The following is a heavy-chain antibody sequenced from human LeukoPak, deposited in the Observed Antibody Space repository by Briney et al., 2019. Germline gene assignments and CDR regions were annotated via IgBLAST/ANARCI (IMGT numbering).Heavy chain of an antibody. D-gene: IGHD2-2*01. J-gene: IGHJ6*03. CDR2: ISGYTGNT. CDR1: GGTFSSYA. CDR3: ARAHDVVVVPPANTAHPYYYCMDV. Sequence: GASVKVSCKASGGTFSSYAISWVRQAPGQGLEWMGWISGYTGNTNYARKLQGRVTMTTDTSTSTAYMELRSLRSDDTAVYYCARAHDVVVVPPANTAHPYYYCMDVWGKGTTVSVSS. V-gene: IGHV1-18*01.